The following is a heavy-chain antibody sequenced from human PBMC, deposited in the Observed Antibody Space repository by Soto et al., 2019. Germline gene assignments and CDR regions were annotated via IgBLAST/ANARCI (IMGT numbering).Heavy chain of an antibody. D-gene: IGHD2-15*01. J-gene: IGHJ4*02. CDR1: GGSISPFY. CDR3: ARVGGVAARTFDY. CDR2: LYYSGNT. V-gene: IGHV4-59*01. Sequence: SQTLSITCTVSGGSISPFYWSWVRQPPGKGLEWIGYLYYSGNTNYNLSLTSRVTISVGASKNQVSLRLTSVTAADTAVYYCARVGGVAARTFDYWGQGTVVTVSS.